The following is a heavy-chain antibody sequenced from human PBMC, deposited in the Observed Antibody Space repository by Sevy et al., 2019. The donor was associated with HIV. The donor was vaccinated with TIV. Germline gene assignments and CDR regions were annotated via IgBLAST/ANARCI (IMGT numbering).Heavy chain of an antibody. Sequence: GGSLRLSCAASGFTFSIYAMSWVRQAPGKGLEWVSGISGGSDDRYYADSVRGRFTISRDSSKNTLYMQMSGLRAEDTAIYYCAKERPNTSSWIFDYWGQATLVTVSS. D-gene: IGHD6-13*01. CDR3: AKERPNTSSWIFDY. V-gene: IGHV3-23*01. CDR2: ISGGSDDR. CDR1: GFTFSIYA. J-gene: IGHJ4*02.